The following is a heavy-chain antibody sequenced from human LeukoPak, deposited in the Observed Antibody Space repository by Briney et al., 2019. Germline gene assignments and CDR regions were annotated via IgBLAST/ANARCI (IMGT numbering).Heavy chain of an antibody. Sequence: ASVTVSCKASGYTFTSYDINWVRQAPGQGLEWMGWMNPNSGNTGYAQTFQGRVTMTRNTSISTAYMELSSLRSEDTAVYYCARGATKDMYYFDYWGQGTLVTVSS. CDR3: ARGATKDMYYFDY. CDR1: GYTFTSYD. CDR2: MNPNSGNT. D-gene: IGHD5-12*01. J-gene: IGHJ4*02. V-gene: IGHV1-8*01.